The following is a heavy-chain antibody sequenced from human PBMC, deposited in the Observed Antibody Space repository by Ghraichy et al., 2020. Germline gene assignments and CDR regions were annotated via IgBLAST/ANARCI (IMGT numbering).Heavy chain of an antibody. CDR1: GGSISSSNW. CDR2: IYHSGST. CDR3: ARVSRWELTRYFDY. J-gene: IGHJ4*02. D-gene: IGHD1-26*01. V-gene: IGHV4-4*02. Sequence: SETLSLTCAVSGGSISSSNWWSWVRQPPGKGLEWIGEIYHSGSTNYNPSLKSRVTISVDKSKNQFSLKLSSVTAADTAVYYCARVSRWELTRYFDYWGQGTLVTVSS.